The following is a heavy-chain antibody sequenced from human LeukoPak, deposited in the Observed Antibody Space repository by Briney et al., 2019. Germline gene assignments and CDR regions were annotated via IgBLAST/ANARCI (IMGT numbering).Heavy chain of an antibody. CDR3: ARHTIAVAGTFNY. Sequence: PSETLSLTCAVYIDSFTNYYWSWIRQPPGKGLEWIGEINHSGSTNYNPSLKSRVTISVDTSKNQFSLKLSSVTAADTAVYYCARHTIAVAGTFNYWGQGTLVTVSS. V-gene: IGHV4-34*01. CDR1: IDSFTNYY. J-gene: IGHJ4*02. CDR2: INHSGST. D-gene: IGHD6-19*01.